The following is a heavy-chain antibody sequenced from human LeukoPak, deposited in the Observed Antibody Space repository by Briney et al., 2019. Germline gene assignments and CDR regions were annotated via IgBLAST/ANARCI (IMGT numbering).Heavy chain of an antibody. J-gene: IGHJ5*02. V-gene: IGHV3-53*01. CDR3: VRNSGELGA. Sequence: GGSLRLSCAASGFTVRNKYMSWVRRAAGKGLEWVALIYSVGSTYYADSVKGRFTISRDNSKNTLHLQMNSLRAEDTAVYYCVRNSGELGAWGQGTLVTVSS. CDR2: IYSVGST. D-gene: IGHD2-21*01. CDR1: GFTVRNKY.